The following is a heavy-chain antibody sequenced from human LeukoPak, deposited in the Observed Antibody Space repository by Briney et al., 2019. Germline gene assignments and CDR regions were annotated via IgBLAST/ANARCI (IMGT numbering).Heavy chain of an antibody. J-gene: IGHJ4*02. Sequence: GGSLRLSCAASGFIFTTYGMHWVRQAPGKGLEWVAFIRSDGSKKYYEDSVKGRFTVSRDNSKNTLYLQMSLLRPEDTAVYYCAKGEKLGPLYSWGQGTLVTVSS. CDR1: GFIFTTYG. V-gene: IGHV3-30*02. CDR3: AKGEKLGPLYS. CDR2: IRSDGSKK. D-gene: IGHD6-6*01.